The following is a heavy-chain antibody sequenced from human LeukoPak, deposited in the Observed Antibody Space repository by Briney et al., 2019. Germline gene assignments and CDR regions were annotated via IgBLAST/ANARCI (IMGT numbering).Heavy chain of an antibody. D-gene: IGHD3-16*02. CDR3: AKNLLGSYRSAFDY. Sequence: PGGSLRLSCAASGFTFSSYAMSWVRQAPGKGLEWVSAISGSGGSTYYADSVKGRFTISRDNSKNTLYLQMNSLRAEDTVVYYCAKNLLGSYRSAFDYWGQGTLVTVSS. J-gene: IGHJ4*02. V-gene: IGHV3-23*01. CDR1: GFTFSSYA. CDR2: ISGSGGST.